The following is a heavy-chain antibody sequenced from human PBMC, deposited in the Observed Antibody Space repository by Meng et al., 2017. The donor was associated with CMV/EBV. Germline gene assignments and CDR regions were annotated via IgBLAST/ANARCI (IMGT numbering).Heavy chain of an antibody. Sequence: QAPGKGLAWVSSTTGSGDSTYYADSVKGRFTISRDNSKNTLYLQMNSLRAEDTAIYYCTKGRGLLASASNYWGQGTLVTVSS. J-gene: IGHJ4*02. V-gene: IGHV3-23*01. CDR2: TTGSGDST. D-gene: IGHD1-26*01. CDR3: TKGRGLLASASNY.